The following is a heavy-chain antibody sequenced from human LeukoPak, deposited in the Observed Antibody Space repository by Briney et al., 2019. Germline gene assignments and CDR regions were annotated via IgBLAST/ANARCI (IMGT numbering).Heavy chain of an antibody. V-gene: IGHV4-61*02. CDR3: AKHYMGSSYNHGLEC. CDR2: TFTNGST. D-gene: IGHD3-10*01. CDR1: GDSISSGRYY. Sequence: PSQTLSLTCTVSGDSISSGRYYWSWIRQPAGKGLEWIGRTFTNGSTNYKPSLKSRVTISVDTSKKQFSLKLSSVTAADTAVYYCAKHYMGSSYNHGLECWGQGTLVTVSP. J-gene: IGHJ4*02.